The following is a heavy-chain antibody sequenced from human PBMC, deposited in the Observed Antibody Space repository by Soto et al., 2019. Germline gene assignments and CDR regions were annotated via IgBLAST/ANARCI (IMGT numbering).Heavy chain of an antibody. V-gene: IGHV5-51*01. D-gene: IGHD3-22*01. CDR3: AIYDSSGYPNAY. J-gene: IGHJ4*02. Sequence: GESLKISCQASGKTFTNSWVGWVRQMSGKGLEWMGVIYPSDSDTRYSPSFQGQVTISADKSTSTAYLQWSSLKASDTAMYYCAIYDSSGYPNAYWGQGTLVTVSS. CDR2: IYPSDSDT. CDR1: GKTFTNSW.